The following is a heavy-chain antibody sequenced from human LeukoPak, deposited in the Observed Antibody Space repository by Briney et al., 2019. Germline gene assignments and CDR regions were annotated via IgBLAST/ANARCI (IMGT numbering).Heavy chain of an antibody. J-gene: IGHJ3*02. V-gene: IGHV4-59*01. D-gene: IGHD3-3*01. Sequence: SETLSLTCTVSGGSISSYYWSWIRQPPGKGLEWIGYIYYSGSTNCNPSLKSRVTISVDTSKNQFSLKLSSVTAADTAVYYCARDRRSNRYYDFWSGYSVDAFDIWGQGTMVTVSS. CDR2: IYYSGST. CDR1: GGSISSYY. CDR3: ARDRRSNRYYDFWSGYSVDAFDI.